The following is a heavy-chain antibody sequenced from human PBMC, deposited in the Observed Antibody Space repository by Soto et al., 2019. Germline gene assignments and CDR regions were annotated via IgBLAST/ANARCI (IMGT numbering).Heavy chain of an antibody. D-gene: IGHD1-26*01. V-gene: IGHV3-30-3*01. Sequence: GGSLRLSCAASGFTLSSYAMHWVRQAPGKGLEWVAVISYDGSNKYYADSVKGRFTISRDNSKNTLYLQMNSLRAEDTAVYYCARDLLVGATARTFDYWGQGTLVTVSS. CDR3: ARDLLVGATARTFDY. CDR2: ISYDGSNK. J-gene: IGHJ4*02. CDR1: GFTLSSYA.